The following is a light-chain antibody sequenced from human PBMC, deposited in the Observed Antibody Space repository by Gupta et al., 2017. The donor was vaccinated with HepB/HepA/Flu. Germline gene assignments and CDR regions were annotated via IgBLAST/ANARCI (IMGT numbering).Light chain of an antibody. CDR1: TLGDKY. Sequence: SYELPQPPSVSVSPGQTASITWSGATLGDKYACQYQQKPGQSPVLVIYQDSKRASGIPERFSGSSSGNTATLTVSETQAVDEADYCCQACDSSTVVFGGGTKLTVL. V-gene: IGLV3-1*01. CDR3: QACDSSTVV. J-gene: IGLJ2*01. CDR2: QDS.